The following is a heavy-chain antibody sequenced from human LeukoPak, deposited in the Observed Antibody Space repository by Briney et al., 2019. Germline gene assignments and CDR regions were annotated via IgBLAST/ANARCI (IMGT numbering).Heavy chain of an antibody. J-gene: IGHJ4*02. D-gene: IGHD2-2*01. CDR2: INPNSGGT. CDR3: ARVGSYWSSTSCYSDFDY. V-gene: IGHV1-2*02. Sequence: ASVKVSCKASGYTFTGYYMHWVRQAPGQGLEWMGWINPNSGGTNYAQKFQGRVTMTRDTSISTAYMELSRLRSDDTAVYYCARVGSYWSSTSCYSDFDYWGQGTLVTVSS. CDR1: GYTFTGYY.